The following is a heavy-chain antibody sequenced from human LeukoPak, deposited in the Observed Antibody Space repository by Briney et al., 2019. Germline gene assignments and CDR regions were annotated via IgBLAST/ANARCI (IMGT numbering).Heavy chain of an antibody. CDR3: ARETPGCSGDCYDY. CDR1: GFTFSSYW. CDR2: IKEDGGEK. Sequence: PGGSLRLSCAASGFTFSSYWMSWFRQAPGKGLEWVANIKEDGGEKYYVDSVKGRFTISRDNAKNSLYLQMNSLRAEDSAVYYCARETPGCSGDCYDYWGQGTLVTVSS. D-gene: IGHD2-15*01. V-gene: IGHV3-7*01. J-gene: IGHJ4*02.